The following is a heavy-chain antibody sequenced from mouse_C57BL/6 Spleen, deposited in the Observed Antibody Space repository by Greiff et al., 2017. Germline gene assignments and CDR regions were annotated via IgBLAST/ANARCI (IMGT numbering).Heavy chain of an antibody. J-gene: IGHJ3*01. CDR3: ARRDYYGSSWFAY. CDR2: IDPSDSYT. D-gene: IGHD1-1*01. CDR1: GYTFTSYW. V-gene: IGHV1-50*01. Sequence: QVQLQQPGAELVKPGASVKLSCQASGYTFTSYWMQWVKQRPGQGLEWIGEIDPSDSYTNYNQKFKGKATLTVDTSSSTAYMQLSSLTSEDSAVYYCARRDYYGSSWFAYWGQGTLVTVSA.